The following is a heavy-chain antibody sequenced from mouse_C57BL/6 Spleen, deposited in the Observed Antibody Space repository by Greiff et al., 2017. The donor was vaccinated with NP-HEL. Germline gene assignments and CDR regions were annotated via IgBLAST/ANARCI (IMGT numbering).Heavy chain of an antibody. D-gene: IGHD2-1*01. CDR3: ARAYGNYFYAMDY. V-gene: IGHV5-9*01. Sequence: EVKLMESGGGLVKPGGSLKLSCAASGFTFSSYTMSWVRQTPEKRLEWVATISGGGGNTYYPDSVKGRFTISRDNAKNTLYLQMSSLRSEDTALYYCARAYGNYFYAMDYWGQGTSVTVSS. J-gene: IGHJ4*01. CDR2: ISGGGGNT. CDR1: GFTFSSYT.